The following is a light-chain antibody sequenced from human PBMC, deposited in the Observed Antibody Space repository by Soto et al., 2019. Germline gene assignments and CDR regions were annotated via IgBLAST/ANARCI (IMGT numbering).Light chain of an antibody. J-gene: IGLJ3*02. Sequence: QSVLTQPASVSGSPGQSITISCTGTSSDVGSYNLVSWYQQHPGKAPKLMIYAGTKRPSGVSNRFSGSKSANTASLTISGLQAEDEANYYCCSFASTPYWVFGGGTKLTVL. CDR2: AGT. CDR1: SSDVGSYNL. CDR3: CSFASTPYWV. V-gene: IGLV2-23*01.